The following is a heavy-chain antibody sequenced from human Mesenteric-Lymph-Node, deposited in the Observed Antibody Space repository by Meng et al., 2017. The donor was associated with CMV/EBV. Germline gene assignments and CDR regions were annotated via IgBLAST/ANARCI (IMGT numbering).Heavy chain of an antibody. CDR1: FSSYA. D-gene: IGHD3-22*01. V-gene: IGHV3-23*01. Sequence: FSSYAMSWVRQAPGKGLEWVSAISGSGGSTYYADSVKGRFTISRDNSKNTLYLQMNSLRAEDTAVYYCAKLYYYDSSGSKNDQTDDYWGQGTLVTVSS. CDR2: ISGSGGST. J-gene: IGHJ4*02. CDR3: AKLYYYDSSGSKNDQTDDY.